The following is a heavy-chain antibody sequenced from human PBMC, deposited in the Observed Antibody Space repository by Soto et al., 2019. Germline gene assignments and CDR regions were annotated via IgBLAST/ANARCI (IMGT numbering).Heavy chain of an antibody. Sequence: SVKVSRKASGYTFTSYDINWVRQATGQGLEWMGWMNPNSGNTGYAQKFQGRVTMTRNTSISTAYMELSSLRSEATAVYYCARTGRRIFGNYYYYYCLAVWGEAATVTVTS. D-gene: IGHD3-3*01. CDR1: GYTFTSYD. CDR2: MNPNSGNT. J-gene: IGHJ6*01. CDR3: ARTGRRIFGNYYYYYCLAV. V-gene: IGHV1-8*01.